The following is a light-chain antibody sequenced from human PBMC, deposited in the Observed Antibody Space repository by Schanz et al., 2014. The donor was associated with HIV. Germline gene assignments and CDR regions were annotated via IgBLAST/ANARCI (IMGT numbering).Light chain of an antibody. CDR1: QSVSRH. V-gene: IGKV3-20*01. J-gene: IGKJ4*01. Sequence: EIVLTQSPVTLSLSPGERATLSCRASQSVSRHLAWYQQKPGQAPRLLIYGASTRATGIPDRFSGSGSGTDFTLTISRLEPEDFAVYYCQQYHSSRGTFGGGTKVELK. CDR2: GAS. CDR3: QQYHSSRGT.